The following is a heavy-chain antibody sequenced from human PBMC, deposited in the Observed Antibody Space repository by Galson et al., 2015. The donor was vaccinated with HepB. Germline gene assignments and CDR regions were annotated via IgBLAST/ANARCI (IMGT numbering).Heavy chain of an antibody. CDR3: ARGGALDN. V-gene: IGHV3-66*01. CDR1: GFTVSSHY. CDR2: IYSGGDT. Sequence: SLRLSCAASGFTVSSHYMNWVRQTPWKGLEWVSVIYSGGDTNYADSVKGRFTISRDNSKNTVYLQMSSLIDEDTAVYYCARGGALDNWGQGTLVTVSS. J-gene: IGHJ4*02. D-gene: IGHD1-26*01.